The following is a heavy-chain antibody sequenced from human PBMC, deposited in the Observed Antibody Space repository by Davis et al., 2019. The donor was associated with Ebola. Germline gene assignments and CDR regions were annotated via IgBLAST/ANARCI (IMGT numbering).Heavy chain of an antibody. Sequence: GESPKIPRKDPGNSSTSHWIGWVRQLPGKGLEWMGIIYTGDSDTRYSPSFRGQVTISADKSMKTAFLQWSSLKASDTAMYYCASLRRTITGMDDSFDIWGQGTMVTVSS. V-gene: IGHV5-51*01. J-gene: IGHJ3*02. CDR3: ASLRRTITGMDDSFDI. D-gene: IGHD2-8*02. CDR2: IYTGDSDT. CDR1: GNSSTSHW.